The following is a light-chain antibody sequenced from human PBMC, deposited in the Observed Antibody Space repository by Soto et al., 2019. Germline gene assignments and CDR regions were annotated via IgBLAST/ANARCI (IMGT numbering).Light chain of an antibody. CDR3: QQYNNWPRT. Sequence: EIVMTQSPATLSVSPGERATLSCRARQSVSNNLAWYQQKPGQAPRLLIYGASTRATGIPATFSGSGSGTEFTLTISSLQSEDFALYYCQQYNNWPRTFGQGTKVEIK. J-gene: IGKJ1*01. CDR2: GAS. V-gene: IGKV3-15*01. CDR1: QSVSNN.